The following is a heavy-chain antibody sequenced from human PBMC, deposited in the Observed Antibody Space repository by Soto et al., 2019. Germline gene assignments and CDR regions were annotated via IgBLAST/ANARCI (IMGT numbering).Heavy chain of an antibody. V-gene: IGHV4-30-2*01. D-gene: IGHD5-18*01. CDR2: IYHSGST. Sequence: PSETLSLTCAVSGGSISSGGDSWRWIRQPPGKGLEWIGYIYHSGSTYYNPSLKSRVTISVDRSKNQFSLKLSSVTAADTAVYFCATESGSTYGYFDHWGQGTQVTVSS. CDR3: ATESGSTYGYFDH. CDR1: GGSISSGGDS. J-gene: IGHJ4*02.